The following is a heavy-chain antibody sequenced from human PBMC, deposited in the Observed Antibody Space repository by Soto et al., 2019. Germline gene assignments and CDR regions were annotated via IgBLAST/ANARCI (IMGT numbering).Heavy chain of an antibody. V-gene: IGHV3-23*01. Sequence: GGSLRLSCAASGFTFSSYAMSWVRQAPGKGLEWVSAISGSGGSTYYADSVKGRFTISRDNSKNTLYLQMNSLRAEDTAVYYCSKDLGSSSAFYYYYYFMDVWGKGNTVTVSS. J-gene: IGHJ6*03. CDR2: ISGSGGST. D-gene: IGHD6-6*01. CDR1: GFTFSSYA. CDR3: SKDLGSSSAFYYYYYFMDV.